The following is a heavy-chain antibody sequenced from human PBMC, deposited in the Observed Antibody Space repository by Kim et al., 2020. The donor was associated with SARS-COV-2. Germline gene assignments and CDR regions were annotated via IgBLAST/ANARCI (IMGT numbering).Heavy chain of an antibody. Sequence: GGSLRLSCAASGFTFDDYAMHWVRQAPGKGLEWVSGISWNSGSIGYADSVKGRFTISRDNAKNSLYLQMNSLRAEDTALYYCAKESSLYGMDVWGQGTTVTVSS. CDR3: AKESSLYGMDV. V-gene: IGHV3-9*01. J-gene: IGHJ6*02. CDR1: GFTFDDYA. CDR2: ISWNSGSI.